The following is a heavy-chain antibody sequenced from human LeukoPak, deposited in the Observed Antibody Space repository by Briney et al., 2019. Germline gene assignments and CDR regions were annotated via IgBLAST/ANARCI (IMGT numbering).Heavy chain of an antibody. D-gene: IGHD3-10*01. Sequence: GRSLRLSCAASGFTFDDYAMHWVRQAPGKGLEWVSGISWNSGSIGYADSVRGRFTISRDNAKNSLYLQMNSLRAEDTALYYCAKAGGDGSGSYWYYFDYWGQGTLVTVSS. CDR2: ISWNSGSI. CDR3: AKAGGDGSGSYWYYFDY. J-gene: IGHJ4*02. V-gene: IGHV3-9*01. CDR1: GFTFDDYA.